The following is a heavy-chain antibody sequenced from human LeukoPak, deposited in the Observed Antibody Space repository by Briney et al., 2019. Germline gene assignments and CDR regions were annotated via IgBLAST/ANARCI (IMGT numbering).Heavy chain of an antibody. CDR3: AREAPGSYSSGWHPIDY. CDR1: GYTFTGYY. Sequence: GASVKVSCKASGYTFTGYYMHWVRQAPGQGLEWMGWINPNSGGTNYAQKFQGRVTMTRDTSISTAYMELSRLRSDDTAVYYCAREAPGSYSSGWHPIDYWGQGTLVTVSS. J-gene: IGHJ4*02. CDR2: INPNSGGT. D-gene: IGHD6-19*01. V-gene: IGHV1-2*02.